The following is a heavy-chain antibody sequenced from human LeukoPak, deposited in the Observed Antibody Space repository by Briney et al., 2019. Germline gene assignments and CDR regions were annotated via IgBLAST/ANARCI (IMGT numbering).Heavy chain of an antibody. CDR3: VRVSASAGSRTDVY. Sequence: SETLSLTCTVSGGSISSYYWSWIRQPPGKGLEWIGDIYYSGSTNYNPSLKSRVTISVDTSKNQFSLKLSSVTAPHTAVYYCVRVSASAGSRTDVYSGQGALVTVSS. CDR2: IYYSGST. CDR1: GGSISSYY. J-gene: IGHJ4*02. D-gene: IGHD3-10*01. V-gene: IGHV4-59*12.